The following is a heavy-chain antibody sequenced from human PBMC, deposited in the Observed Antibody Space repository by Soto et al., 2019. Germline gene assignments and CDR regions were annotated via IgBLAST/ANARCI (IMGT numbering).Heavy chain of an antibody. J-gene: IGHJ6*02. CDR2: IKSKTDGGTT. CDR1: AFSLSNVW. Sequence: EVPLVESGGGLIKPGGSLRLSCAASAFSLSNVWMNWVRQAPGKGLEWVGRIKSKTDGGTTDVAAPVKGRFTISRDDSKNTLYLQMSSLKTVDTAVYYCATDLLGYYGMAVWGQGTTVTVSS. V-gene: IGHV3-15*07. D-gene: IGHD2-15*01. CDR3: ATDLLGYYGMAV.